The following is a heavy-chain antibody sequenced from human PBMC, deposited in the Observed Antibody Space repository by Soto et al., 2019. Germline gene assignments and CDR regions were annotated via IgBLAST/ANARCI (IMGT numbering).Heavy chain of an antibody. D-gene: IGHD2-15*01. V-gene: IGHV3-23*01. CDR1: GFTFNKYA. CDR2: ISGSGAST. J-gene: IGHJ4*02. CDR3: AKDTTPLGYCSGGSCYPFDY. Sequence: GGSLRLSCVASGFTFNKYALAWVRQAPGKGLEWVSAISGSGASTYDADSVKGRFTISRDNSNNTLYLQMNSLRAEDTAVYYCAKDTTPLGYCSGGSCYPFDYWGQGTLVTVSS.